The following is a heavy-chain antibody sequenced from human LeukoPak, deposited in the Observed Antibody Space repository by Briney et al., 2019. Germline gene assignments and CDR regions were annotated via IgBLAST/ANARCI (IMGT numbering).Heavy chain of an antibody. CDR2: INHSGST. Sequence: SETLSLTCAVYGGSFSGYYWSWIRQPPGKGLEWIGEINHSGSTNYNPSLKSRVTISVDTSENQFSLKLSSVTAADTAVYYCARGIYESGPRIAAAGTDYWGQGTLVTVSS. D-gene: IGHD6-13*01. CDR3: ARGIYESGPRIAAAGTDY. V-gene: IGHV4-34*01. J-gene: IGHJ4*02. CDR1: GGSFSGYY.